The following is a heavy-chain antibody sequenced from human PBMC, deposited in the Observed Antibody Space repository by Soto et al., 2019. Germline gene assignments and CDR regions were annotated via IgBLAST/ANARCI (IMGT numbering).Heavy chain of an antibody. CDR3: ASAPAYYYCGSGYLDY. J-gene: IGHJ4*02. V-gene: IGHV4-59*01. CDR2: IYYGGST. Sequence: QVRLQESGPGLVKPSETLSLTCTVSGGSISSYYWNWIRQPPGKGLEWIGYIYYGGSTNYNPSLRSRVTISLDTSQNQFSLKLSSVTAADTAVYSCASAPAYYYCGSGYLDYWGQGALVTVSS. D-gene: IGHD3-22*01. CDR1: GGSISSYY.